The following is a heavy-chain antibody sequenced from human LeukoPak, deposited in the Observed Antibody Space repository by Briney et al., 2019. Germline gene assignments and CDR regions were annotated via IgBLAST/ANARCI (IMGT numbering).Heavy chain of an antibody. CDR2: LYYRGSA. V-gene: IGHV4-39*01. Sequence: SETLSLTCIVSGGSISSDSYYWAWIRQPPGKGLQWIGSLYYRGSAYYDSSLKSRVTISGDTSQNQFFLKLSSVTAADTAVYYCARRSPLVAVTTAHYYDYWGPGTLVTVSS. CDR3: ARRSPLVAVTTAHYYDY. CDR1: GGSISSDSYY. D-gene: IGHD2-21*02. J-gene: IGHJ4*02.